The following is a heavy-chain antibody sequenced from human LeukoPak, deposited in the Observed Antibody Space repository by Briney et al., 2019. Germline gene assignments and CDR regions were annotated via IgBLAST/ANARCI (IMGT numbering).Heavy chain of an antibody. V-gene: IGHV4-34*01. CDR1: GGSFSGYY. J-gene: IGHJ6*03. CDR3: ARTTEAHSWQTRYYSYYMDV. CDR2: VNHSGST. Sequence: SETLSLTCAVYGGSFSGYYWSWIRQPPGKGLEWIGEVNHSGSTNYNPSLKSRVTISVDTSKNQFSLKLRSVTAADTAVYYCARTTEAHSWQTRYYSYYMDVWGKGTTVTISS. D-gene: IGHD6-13*01.